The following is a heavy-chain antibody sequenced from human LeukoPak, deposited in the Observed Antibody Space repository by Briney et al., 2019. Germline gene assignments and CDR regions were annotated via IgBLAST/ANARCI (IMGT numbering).Heavy chain of an antibody. CDR3: ARAHIAAAGRGWFDP. Sequence: ASVKVSCKASGYTFSSYGLSWVRQAPGQGLEWMGWISAYNGNTSYAQKLQGRVSMTTDTSTRTAYMELRSLRSDDTAVYYCARAHIAAAGRGWFDPWGQGTLVTVSS. CDR1: GYTFSSYG. V-gene: IGHV1-18*01. J-gene: IGHJ5*02. D-gene: IGHD6-13*01. CDR2: ISAYNGNT.